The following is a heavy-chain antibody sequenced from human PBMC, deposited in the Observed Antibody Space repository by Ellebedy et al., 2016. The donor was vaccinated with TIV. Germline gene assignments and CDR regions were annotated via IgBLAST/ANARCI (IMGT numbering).Heavy chain of an antibody. D-gene: IGHD6-13*01. CDR1: GFTFSTYC. CDR2: ISGGGGDR. J-gene: IGHJ4*02. Sequence: GESLKISXAASGFTFSTYCMSWVRQAPGKGLEWVSAISGGGGDRHYADSVRGRFTVSRGDSQNTVYLQMSSLRVEDTAVYYCAKDYPRGGAAVGTLFFESWGRGTLVTVSS. CDR3: AKDYPRGGAAVGTLFFES. V-gene: IGHV3-23*01.